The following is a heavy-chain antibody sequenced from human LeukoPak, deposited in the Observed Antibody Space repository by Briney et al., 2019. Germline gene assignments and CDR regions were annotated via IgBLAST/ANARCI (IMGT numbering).Heavy chain of an antibody. CDR2: IYTSGST. D-gene: IGHD5-18*01. CDR3: ARDFSYGSLLGWFDP. J-gene: IGHJ5*02. V-gene: IGHV4-4*07. CDR1: GGSISSYY. Sequence: SETLSLTCTVSGGSISSYYWSWIRRPAGKGLEWIGRIYTSGSTNYNPSLKSRVTMSVDTSKNQFSLKLSSVTAADTAVYYCARDFSYGSLLGWFDPWGQGTLVTVSS.